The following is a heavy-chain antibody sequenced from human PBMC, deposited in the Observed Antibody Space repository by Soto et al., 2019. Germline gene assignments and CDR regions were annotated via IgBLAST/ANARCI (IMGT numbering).Heavy chain of an antibody. CDR3: ARDRYCSGGSCNRIGGTTHWFDP. D-gene: IGHD2-15*01. Sequence: ASVKVSCKASGYTFTSYGISWVRQAPGQGLEWMGWISAYNGNTNYAQKLQGRVTMATDTSTSTAYMELRSLRSDDTAVYYCARDRYCSGGSCNRIGGTTHWFDPWGQGTLVTVSS. J-gene: IGHJ5*02. V-gene: IGHV1-18*01. CDR1: GYTFTSYG. CDR2: ISAYNGNT.